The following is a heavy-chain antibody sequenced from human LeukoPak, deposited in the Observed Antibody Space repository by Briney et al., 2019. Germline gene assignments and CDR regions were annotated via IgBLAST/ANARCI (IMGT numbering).Heavy chain of an antibody. Sequence: SETLSLTCTVSGGSISSSSYYWGWIRQPPGKGLDWIGSIYYSGSTYYNPSLKSRVTISVDTSKNQFSLKLSSVTAADTAVYYCARSYYDSSGYPDYWGQGTLVTVSS. V-gene: IGHV4-39*01. D-gene: IGHD3-22*01. J-gene: IGHJ4*02. CDR3: ARSYYDSSGYPDY. CDR2: IYYSGST. CDR1: GGSISSSSYY.